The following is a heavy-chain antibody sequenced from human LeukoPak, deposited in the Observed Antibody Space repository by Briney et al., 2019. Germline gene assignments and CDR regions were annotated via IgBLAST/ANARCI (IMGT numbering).Heavy chain of an antibody. V-gene: IGHV4-61*01. D-gene: IGHD7-27*01. CDR2: IYYSGST. J-gene: IGHJ4*02. CDR1: GGSASSGSYH. CDR3: AIVAPRMQLWGRDY. Sequence: PSETLSLTCTVSGGSASSGSYHWSWIRQPPGKGLEWIGYIYYSGSTNYNPSLKSRVTISVDTSKNQFSLRLTSVTAADTAVFYCAIVAPRMQLWGRDYWGQGTLVTVSS.